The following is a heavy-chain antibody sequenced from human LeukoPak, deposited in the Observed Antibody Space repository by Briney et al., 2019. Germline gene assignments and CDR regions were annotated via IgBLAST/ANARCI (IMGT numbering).Heavy chain of an antibody. D-gene: IGHD5-24*01. Sequence: GGSLRLSCAASGFTFSSYAMSWVRKAPGKGLEWVSAISSSGGSTYYADSVKGRFTISRDNSKNTLYLQMNSLRAEDTAVYYCAKDRSRDGYNYYYFDYWGQGTLVTVSS. CDR3: AKDRSRDGYNYYYFDY. J-gene: IGHJ4*02. CDR2: ISSSGGST. CDR1: GFTFSSYA. V-gene: IGHV3-23*01.